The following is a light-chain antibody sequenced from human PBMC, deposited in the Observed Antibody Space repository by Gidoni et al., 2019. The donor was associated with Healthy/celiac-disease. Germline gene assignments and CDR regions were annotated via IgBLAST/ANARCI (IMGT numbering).Light chain of an antibody. Sequence: QSVLTQPPSVSWAPGQRVTLSCTGSSSNIGAGYDVHWYQQLPGTAPKLLIYGNSNRPSGVPDRFSGSKSGTSASLAITGLQAEDEADYYCQSYDSSLSGPYVVFGGGTKLTVL. J-gene: IGLJ2*01. CDR3: QSYDSSLSGPYVV. CDR2: GNS. V-gene: IGLV1-40*01. CDR1: SSNIGAGYD.